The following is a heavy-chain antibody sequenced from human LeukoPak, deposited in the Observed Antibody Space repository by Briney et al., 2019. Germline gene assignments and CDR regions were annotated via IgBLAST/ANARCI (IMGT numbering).Heavy chain of an antibody. V-gene: IGHV6-1*01. D-gene: IGHD3-16*01. CDR3: AREFENRFTY. CDR2: TYYTSQWYN. Sequence: SQTLSLTCVISRDSVSGNTVAWNWIRQSPSRGLEWLGRTYYTSQWYNDYAVSVKSRITISPDTTKNQFSLQLNSVTPEDTAVYYCAREFENRFTYWGQGTLVTVSS. CDR1: RDSVSGNTVA. J-gene: IGHJ4*02.